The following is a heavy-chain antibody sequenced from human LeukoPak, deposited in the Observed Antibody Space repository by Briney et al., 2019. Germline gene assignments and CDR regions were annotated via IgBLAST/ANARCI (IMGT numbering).Heavy chain of an antibody. V-gene: IGHV5-51*01. CDR2: IYPGDSDT. CDR3: ARVAPSYYYYYYMDV. J-gene: IGHJ6*03. Sequence: GESLKISCKGSGYSFTSYWIGWVRQMPGKGLEWMGIIYPGDSDTRYSPSFQGQVTISADKSISTAYLQWSSLKAADTAVYYCARVAPSYYYYYYMDVWGKGTTVSVSS. CDR1: GYSFTSYW.